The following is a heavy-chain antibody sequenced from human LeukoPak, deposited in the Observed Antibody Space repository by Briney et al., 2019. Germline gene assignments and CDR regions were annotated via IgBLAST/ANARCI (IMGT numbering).Heavy chain of an antibody. J-gene: IGHJ4*02. CDR2: IAEDGSEK. CDR1: GFTFSKYW. V-gene: IGHV3-7*01. Sequence: GGSLRLSCEASGFTFSKYWMSWVRQAPGKGLECVANIAEDGSEKYYVDSVKGRITISRDNAKNTLYLQMNSLRVDDAAVYYCGRGRSMNDWGQGTLVTVSS. D-gene: IGHD5-24*01. CDR3: GRGRSMND.